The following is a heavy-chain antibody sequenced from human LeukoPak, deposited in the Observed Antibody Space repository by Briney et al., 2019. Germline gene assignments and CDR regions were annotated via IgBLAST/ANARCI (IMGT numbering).Heavy chain of an antibody. CDR2: IYHSGST. CDR3: AKNGYQYGFDW. Sequence: NPSETLSPTCAVSGYSIRSGYYWGWIRQPPGKGLEWIGSIYHSGSTHYNPSLKSRVTISIDTSKNHLSLEVTSVTASDTAVYYCAKNGYQYGFDWWGQGTLVTVSS. CDR1: GYSIRSGYY. D-gene: IGHD5-18*01. V-gene: IGHV4-38-2*01. J-gene: IGHJ4*02.